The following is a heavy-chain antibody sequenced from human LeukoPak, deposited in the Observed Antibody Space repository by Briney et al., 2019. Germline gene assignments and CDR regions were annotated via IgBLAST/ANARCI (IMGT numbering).Heavy chain of an antibody. CDR2: INPNSDGT. Sequence: ASVKVSCKASGYAFTAYYIHWVRQAPGQGLEWMGWINPNSDGTHYAQKFQGRVTMTRDTSLYTAYMELSSLRSDDTAVYYCARTHYGDLNYWGQGTLVTVSS. V-gene: IGHV1-2*02. J-gene: IGHJ4*02. CDR3: ARTHYGDLNY. CDR1: GYAFTAYY. D-gene: IGHD4-17*01.